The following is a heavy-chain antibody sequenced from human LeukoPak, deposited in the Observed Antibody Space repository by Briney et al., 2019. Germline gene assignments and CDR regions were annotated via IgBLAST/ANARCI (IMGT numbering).Heavy chain of an antibody. D-gene: IGHD5-12*01. J-gene: IGHJ3*02. V-gene: IGHV4-59*01. CDR1: GGYISTYY. CDR2: IHFSGDT. CDR3: AREARGFDI. Sequence: PSETLSLTCTVSGGYISTYYWSWIRQPPGRGLEWIGYIHFSGDTKYNPSLKSRVSISIDTSKNQFSLKLSSVTAADTAVYFCAREARGFDIWGQGTMVTVSS.